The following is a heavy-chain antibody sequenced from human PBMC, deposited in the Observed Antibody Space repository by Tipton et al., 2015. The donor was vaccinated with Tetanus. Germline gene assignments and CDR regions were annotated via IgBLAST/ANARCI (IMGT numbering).Heavy chain of an antibody. D-gene: IGHD1-26*01. CDR2: ISASGGDT. Sequence: SLRLSCAASGFTFSSYAMGWVRRAPRQGLEYVSAISASGGDTYYADSVKGRFTISRDNSKNTQYLQMNSLRAEDTGLYYCANWYSGTYYVHHWGQGTLVTVSS. CDR1: GFTFSSYA. J-gene: IGHJ1*01. V-gene: IGHV3-23*01. CDR3: ANWYSGTYYVHH.